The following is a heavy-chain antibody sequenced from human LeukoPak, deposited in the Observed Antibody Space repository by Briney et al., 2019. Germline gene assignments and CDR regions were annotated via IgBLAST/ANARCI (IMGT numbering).Heavy chain of an antibody. Sequence: GGSLRLSCAASGFTFSDYWMAWVRQVPGKGLEWVAHIKQDGSYTEYGDSLKGRFTISRDNAENSLFLQMNSLRVEDTAVYYCARWRSGRSEFDYWGQGTLVTVSS. CDR3: ARWRSGRSEFDY. CDR1: GFTFSDYW. D-gene: IGHD6-19*01. V-gene: IGHV3-7*01. CDR2: IKQDGSYT. J-gene: IGHJ4*02.